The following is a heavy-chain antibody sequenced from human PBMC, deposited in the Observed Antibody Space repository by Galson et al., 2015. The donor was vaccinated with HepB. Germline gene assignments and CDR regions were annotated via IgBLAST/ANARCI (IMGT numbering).Heavy chain of an antibody. CDR2: ISSSSSYT. CDR3: ARVRVRYDFWSGYPDY. J-gene: IGHJ4*02. CDR1: GFTFSDYY. D-gene: IGHD3-3*01. Sequence: LRLSCAASGFTFSDYYMSWIRQAPGKGLEWVSYISSSSSYTNYADSVKGRFTISRDNAKNSLYLQMNSLRAEDTAVYYCARVRVRYDFWSGYPDYWGQGTLVTVSS. V-gene: IGHV3-11*06.